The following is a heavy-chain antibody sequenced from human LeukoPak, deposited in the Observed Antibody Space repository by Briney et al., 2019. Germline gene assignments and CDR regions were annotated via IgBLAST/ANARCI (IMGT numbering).Heavy chain of an antibody. CDR1: GFTFGGYA. CDR2: IRSKAYGGTT. Sequence: PGGSLRLSCTASGFTFGGYAMSWVRQAPGKGLEWVGFIRSKAYGGTTEYAASVKGRFTISRDDSKSIAYLQMNSLKTEDTAVYYCTRDIVVVPAAQYYFDYWGQGTLVTVSS. J-gene: IGHJ4*02. V-gene: IGHV3-49*04. D-gene: IGHD2-2*01. CDR3: TRDIVVVPAAQYYFDY.